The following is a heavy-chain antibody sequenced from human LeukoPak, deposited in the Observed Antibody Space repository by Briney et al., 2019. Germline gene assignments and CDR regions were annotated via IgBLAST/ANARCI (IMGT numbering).Heavy chain of an antibody. Sequence: GASVKVSCKASGYTFTSYGISWVRQAPGQGLEWMGWISAYNGNTNYAQKLQGRVTMTTDTSTSTAYMELRSLRSDDTAVYYCARDGYSPYYYYGVDVWGQGTTVTVSS. CDR3: ARDGYSPYYYYGVDV. CDR1: GYTFTSYG. D-gene: IGHD5-24*01. J-gene: IGHJ6*02. CDR2: ISAYNGNT. V-gene: IGHV1-18*01.